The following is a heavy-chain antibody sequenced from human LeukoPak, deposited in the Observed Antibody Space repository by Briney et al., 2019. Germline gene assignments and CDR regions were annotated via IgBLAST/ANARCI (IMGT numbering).Heavy chain of an antibody. Sequence: PSETLSLTCTVSGGSVTTSYWYWSWIRQPAGKGLEWIGEINHSGSTNYNPSLKSRVTISVDTSKNQFSLKLSSVTAADTAVYYCARGFPYYSSSWYRANYYFDYWGQGTLVTVSS. D-gene: IGHD6-13*01. CDR1: GGSVTTSY. J-gene: IGHJ4*02. V-gene: IGHV4-61*10. CDR2: INHSGST. CDR3: ARGFPYYSSSWYRANYYFDY.